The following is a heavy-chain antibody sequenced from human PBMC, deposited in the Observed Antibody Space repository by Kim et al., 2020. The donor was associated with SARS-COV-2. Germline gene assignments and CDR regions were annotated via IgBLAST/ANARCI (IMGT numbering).Heavy chain of an antibody. J-gene: IGHJ4*02. Sequence: DAVKGRFTISRHNSNHTLYMQMNSLRAGDTAVYYCARQFYDGSAYYGDDSWGQGTLVTVSS. V-gene: IGHV3-23*01. CDR3: ARQFYDGSAYYGDDS. D-gene: IGHD3-22*01.